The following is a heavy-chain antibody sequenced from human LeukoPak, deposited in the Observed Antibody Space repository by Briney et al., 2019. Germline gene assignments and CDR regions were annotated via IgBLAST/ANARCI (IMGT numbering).Heavy chain of an antibody. V-gene: IGHV4-34*01. CDR3: ARGLYYYDSSGYH. Sequence: PSETLSLTCAVYGGSFSGYYWSWIRRPPGKGLEWIGEINHSGSTNYNPSLKSRVTISVDTSKNQFSLKLSSVAAADTAVYYCARGLYYYDSSGYHWGQGTLVTVSS. D-gene: IGHD3-22*01. J-gene: IGHJ4*02. CDR2: INHSGST. CDR1: GGSFSGYY.